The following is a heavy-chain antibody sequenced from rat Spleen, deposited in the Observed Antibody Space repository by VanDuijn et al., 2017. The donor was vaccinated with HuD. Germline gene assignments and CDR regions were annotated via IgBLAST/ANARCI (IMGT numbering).Heavy chain of an antibody. J-gene: IGHJ3*01. CDR2: ISYDGSST. D-gene: IGHD1-11*01. Sequence: EVQLVESGGGLVQPGRSLKLSCAASGFTFSDYNMAWVRQAPKKGLEWVATISYDGSSTYYRDSVRGRFTISRENAENTVYLQMNSLRSEDTATYYCVKEANYGGLMDAWGQGNLGTVSS. CDR3: VKEANYGGLMDA. V-gene: IGHV5-7*01. CDR1: GFTFSDYN.